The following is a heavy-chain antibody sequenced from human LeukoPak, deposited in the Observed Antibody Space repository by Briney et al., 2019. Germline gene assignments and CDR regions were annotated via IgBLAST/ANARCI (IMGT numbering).Heavy chain of an antibody. D-gene: IGHD3-16*01. CDR2: ISAYNNYI. CDR1: GFTFSSYA. J-gene: IGHJ4*02. Sequence: GESLKISCAASGFTFSSYAMSWVRQARGKGLEWVSSISAYNNYIYYSDSVKGRFTVSRDNTKKSLYLQMNSLRAEDTAVYFCAGGISEGHPITSIDYWGQGTLVSVSS. CDR3: AGGISEGHPITSIDY. V-gene: IGHV3-21*01.